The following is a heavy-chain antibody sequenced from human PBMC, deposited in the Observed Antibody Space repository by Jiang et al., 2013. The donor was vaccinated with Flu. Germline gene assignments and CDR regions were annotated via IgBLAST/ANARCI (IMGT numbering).Heavy chain of an antibody. CDR3: ARIVVVPASPYGMDV. Sequence: ISSDKWWNWVRQPPGKGLEWIGEIYHSGTTNYNPSLKSRVTISVDKSKNQFSLKLSSVTAADTAVYYCARIVVVPASPYGMDVWGQGTTVIVSS. V-gene: IGHV4-4*02. CDR1: ISSDKW. D-gene: IGHD2-15*01. CDR2: IYHSGTT. J-gene: IGHJ6*02.